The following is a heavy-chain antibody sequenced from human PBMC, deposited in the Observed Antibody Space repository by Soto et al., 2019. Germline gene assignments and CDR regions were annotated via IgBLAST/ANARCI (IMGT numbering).Heavy chain of an antibody. CDR3: ARESVVTGTHHFDY. CDR1: GYTFKDYF. CDR2: INSNTGGT. D-gene: IGHD1-7*01. J-gene: IGHJ4*02. V-gene: IGHV1-2*02. Sequence: ASVKVSCKASGYTFKDYFLHCVRQAPGQGLEWTGWINSNTGGTNYAQKFQGRVTMTRDTPISTAYMELSRLTSDDTAVYHCARESVVTGTHHFDYWGQGTLVTVSS.